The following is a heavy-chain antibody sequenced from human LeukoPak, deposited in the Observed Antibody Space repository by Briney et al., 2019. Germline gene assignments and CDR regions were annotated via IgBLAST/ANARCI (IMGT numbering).Heavy chain of an antibody. V-gene: IGHV3-11*04. CDR1: AFTFSDYH. CDR2: ISNSPINI. J-gene: IGHJ5*02. CDR3: ARGSADDDDKWIDP. D-gene: IGHD1-1*01. Sequence: GGSLRLSCAASAFTFSDYHMSWIRQAPGRGLEWVSYISNSPINIYYADSVRGRFTISRDNAKNSVFLQMNSLRAEDTAVYYCARGSADDDDKWIDPWGQGTLVTVSS.